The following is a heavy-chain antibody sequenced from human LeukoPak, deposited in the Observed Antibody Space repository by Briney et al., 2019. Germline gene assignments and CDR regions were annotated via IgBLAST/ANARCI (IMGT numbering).Heavy chain of an antibody. CDR2: ISTSSSYI. D-gene: IGHD3-3*01. V-gene: IGHV3-21*01. CDR1: GFTFSRNS. Sequence: GGSLRLSCAASGFTFSRNSMNWVRQAPGKGLEWVSSISTSSSYIYYADSVKGRFTISRDNAKNSLYLQMNSLRAEDTAVYYCARDLEYYFDYWGQGTLVTVSS. CDR3: ARDLEYYFDY. J-gene: IGHJ4*02.